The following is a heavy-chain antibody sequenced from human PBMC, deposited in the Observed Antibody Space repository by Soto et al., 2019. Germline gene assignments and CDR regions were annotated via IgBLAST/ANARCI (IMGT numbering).Heavy chain of an antibody. D-gene: IGHD3-16*02. CDR3: ASASPRRLGDFSLSVLGGDHFDY. J-gene: IGHJ4*02. CDR2: INPNSGGS. V-gene: IGHV1-2*04. Sequence: QVQLVQSGAEVKEPGASVKVSCKASGYTFTGYYMHWVRQAPGQGLEWMGWINPNSGGSHYAQKFQGWVTLTRDTSISTAYMELSRLKSDAPSVYYCASASPRRLGDFSLSVLGGDHFDYWGQGTLVTVSS. CDR1: GYTFTGYY.